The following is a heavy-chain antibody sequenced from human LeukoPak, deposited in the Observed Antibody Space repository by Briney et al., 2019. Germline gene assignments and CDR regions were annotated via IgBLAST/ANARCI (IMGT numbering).Heavy chain of an antibody. J-gene: IGHJ6*03. Sequence: GGSLRLSCAASGFTFSSNGMSWVRQAPGKGLEWVSTMSGSGGTTYYADSVRGRFTISRDTSKNTLYLQMNSLRAEDTAVYYCAKADPSTIWHYYMDVWGKGTTVTVSS. CDR3: AKADPSTIWHYYMDV. CDR1: GFTFSSNG. CDR2: MSGSGGTT. D-gene: IGHD4/OR15-4a*01. V-gene: IGHV3-23*01.